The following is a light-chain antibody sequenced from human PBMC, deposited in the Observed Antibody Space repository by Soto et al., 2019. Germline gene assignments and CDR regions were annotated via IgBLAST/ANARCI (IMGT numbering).Light chain of an antibody. V-gene: IGKV1-6*02. CDR3: LQDYNYPPT. J-gene: IGKJ1*01. Sequence: AIQMTQSPSSLSASFGDRVTITCRASQAIRNDLGWYQQKPGKAPKLLIYFASTLQSGVPSRFSGSGSGTDFTLTISSLQPEDFATYYCLQDYNYPPTFGQGTKVDIK. CDR2: FAS. CDR1: QAIRND.